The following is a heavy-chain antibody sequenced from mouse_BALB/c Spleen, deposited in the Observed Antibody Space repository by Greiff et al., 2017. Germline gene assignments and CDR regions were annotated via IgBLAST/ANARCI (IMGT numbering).Heavy chain of an antibody. J-gene: IGHJ3*01. CDR1: GFSLTSYG. D-gene: IGHD4-1*02. CDR2: IWAGGST. CDR3: ARLPTGTRFAY. Sequence: VKVVESGPGLVAPSQSLSITCTVSGFSLTSYGVHWVRQPPGKGLEWLGVIWAGGSTNYNSALMSRLSISKDNSKSQVFLKMNSLQTDDTAMYYCARLPTGTRFAYWGQGTLVTVSA. V-gene: IGHV2-9*02.